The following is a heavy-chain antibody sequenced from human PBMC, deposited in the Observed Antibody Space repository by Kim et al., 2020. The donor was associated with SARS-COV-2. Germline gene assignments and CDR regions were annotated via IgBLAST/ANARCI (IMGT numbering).Heavy chain of an antibody. CDR2: INPNGGST. V-gene: IGHV1-46*01. CDR3: ARGNSGNNGRLDFDY. D-gene: IGHD1-26*01. J-gene: IGHJ4*02. CDR1: GYTLTNYY. Sequence: ASVKVSCMPSGYTLTNYYMHWVRQAPGQGLEWMGIINPNGGSTSNIQKIQGRVTMTRDTSTSTVYMELSSLRSDDTAVYYCARGNSGNNGRLDFDYWGQGTLVTVSS.